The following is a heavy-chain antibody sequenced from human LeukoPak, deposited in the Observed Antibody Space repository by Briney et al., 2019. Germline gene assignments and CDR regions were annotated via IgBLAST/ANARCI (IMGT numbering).Heavy chain of an antibody. D-gene: IGHD3-10*01. CDR1: GGSFSGYY. J-gene: IGHJ4*02. Sequence: PSETLSLTCAVYGGSFSGYYWSWIRQPPGKGLEWIGEINHSGSTNYNPSLKSRVTISVDTSKNQFSLKLSSVTAADTAVYYCARAAGYGSGSYYPEGLDYWGQGTLVTVSS. V-gene: IGHV4-34*01. CDR2: INHSGST. CDR3: ARAAGYGSGSYYPEGLDY.